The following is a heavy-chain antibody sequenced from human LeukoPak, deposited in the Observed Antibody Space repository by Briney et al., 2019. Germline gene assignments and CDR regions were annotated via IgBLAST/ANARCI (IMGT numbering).Heavy chain of an antibody. J-gene: IGHJ6*03. Sequence: GSSVKVSCKASGGTFSSYAISWVRQAPGQGLEWMGGIIPIFGTANYAQKFQGRVTITTDESTSTAYMELSSLRSEDTAVSSCARGPVAAYYYYYYMDVWGKGTTVTVSS. CDR2: IIPIFGTA. D-gene: IGHD6-19*01. CDR1: GGTFSSYA. CDR3: ARGPVAAYYYYYYMDV. V-gene: IGHV1-69*05.